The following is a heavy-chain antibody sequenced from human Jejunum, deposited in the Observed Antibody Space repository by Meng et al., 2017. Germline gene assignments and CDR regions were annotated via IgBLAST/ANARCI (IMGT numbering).Heavy chain of an antibody. D-gene: IGHD2-15*01. V-gene: IGHV3-11*04. CDR3: ARGGGYYFDY. Sequence: LRLSCAASGFSFSDYYMSWIRQAPGKGHEWVSYISSTGSDINYADSVKGRFTISRDNAKNSLFLQMNSLRDEDTALYYCARGGGYYFDYWGQGMLVTVSS. CDR1: GFSFSDYY. J-gene: IGHJ4*02. CDR2: ISSTGSDI.